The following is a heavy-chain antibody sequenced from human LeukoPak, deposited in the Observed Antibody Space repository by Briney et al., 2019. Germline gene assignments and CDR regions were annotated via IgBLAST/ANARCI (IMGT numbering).Heavy chain of an antibody. J-gene: IGHJ5*02. CDR1: GFTFSDYY. CDR2: ISSTGSTI. CDR3: ARDGEMATITSWFDP. D-gene: IGHD5-24*01. Sequence: GGSLRLSCAASGFTFSDYYMSWIRQAPGKGLEWVSYISSTGSTIYYADSVKGRFTISRDNAKNSLYLHMNSLRAEDTAVYYCARDGEMATITSWFDPWGQGTLGTVSS. V-gene: IGHV3-11*01.